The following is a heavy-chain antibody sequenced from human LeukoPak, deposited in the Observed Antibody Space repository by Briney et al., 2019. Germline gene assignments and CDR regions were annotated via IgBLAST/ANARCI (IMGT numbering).Heavy chain of an antibody. V-gene: IGHV4-4*07. Sequence: PSETLSLTCTVSGGSISSYYWSWIRQPAGKGLEWIGRIYTSGSTNYNPSLKSRVTMSVDTSKNQFSLKLSSVTAADTAVYYCARDTSITMVRGAQFYYYYYMDVWGKGTTVTISS. D-gene: IGHD3-10*01. CDR2: IYTSGST. J-gene: IGHJ6*03. CDR3: ARDTSITMVRGAQFYYYYYMDV. CDR1: GGSISSYY.